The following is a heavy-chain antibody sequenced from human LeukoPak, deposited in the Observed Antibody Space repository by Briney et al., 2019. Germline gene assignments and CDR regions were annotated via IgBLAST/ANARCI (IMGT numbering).Heavy chain of an antibody. CDR3: ARARSSWHTYGMDV. J-gene: IGHJ6*02. CDR1: GFTSSGYG. D-gene: IGHD6-13*01. V-gene: IGHV3-33*01. CDR2: IWFDGSNK. Sequence: PGGSLRLSCAASGFTSSGYGMHWVRQAPGKGLEWVAVIWFDGSNKYYADSVKGRFTISRDNYKNTLYLQMNSLRAEDTAVYYCARARSSWHTYGMDVWGQGTTVTVSS.